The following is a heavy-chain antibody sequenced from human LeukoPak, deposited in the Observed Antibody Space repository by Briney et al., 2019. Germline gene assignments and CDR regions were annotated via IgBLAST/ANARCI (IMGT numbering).Heavy chain of an antibody. CDR3: AGHTTGTILFDY. D-gene: IGHD1-1*01. Sequence: SETLSLTCTVSGGSISSYYWGWIRQPPGKGLEWIGYIYYSGSSNYNPSLKSRVTISVDTSKNQFSLKLSSVTAADTAVYYCAGHTTGTILFDYWGQGTLVTVSS. CDR2: IYYSGSS. CDR1: GGSISSYY. V-gene: IGHV4-59*01. J-gene: IGHJ4*02.